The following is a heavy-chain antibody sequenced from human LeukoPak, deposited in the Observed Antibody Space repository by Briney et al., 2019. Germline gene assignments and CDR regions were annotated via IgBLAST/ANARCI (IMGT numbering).Heavy chain of an antibody. V-gene: IGHV3-74*01. J-gene: IGHJ4*02. CDR1: GFTVSGNY. CDR3: ARGDWGSSFDY. Sequence: PGGSLRLSCAASGFTVSGNYVNWVRQAPGKGLVWVSRINSDGSSTRYTDSVKGRFTISRDNAKNTLYLQMNSLRAEDTAVYYCARGDWGSSFDYWGQGTLVTVSS. D-gene: IGHD7-27*01. CDR2: INSDGSST.